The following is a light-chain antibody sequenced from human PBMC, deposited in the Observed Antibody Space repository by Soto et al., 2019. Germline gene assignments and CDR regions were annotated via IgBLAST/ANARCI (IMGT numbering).Light chain of an antibody. CDR3: QHYNSYSEA. Sequence: DIQMTHSPSTLSGSLGDRFTITCRASQTISSWLAWYQQKPGKAPKLLIYKASTLKSGVPSRFSGSGSGTEFTLTISSLQPDDFATYYCQHYNSYSEAFGQGTKVDIK. CDR1: QTISSW. V-gene: IGKV1-5*03. J-gene: IGKJ1*01. CDR2: KAS.